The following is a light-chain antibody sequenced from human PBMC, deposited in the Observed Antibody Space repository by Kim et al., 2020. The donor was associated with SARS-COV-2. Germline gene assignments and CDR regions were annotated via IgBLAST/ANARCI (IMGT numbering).Light chain of an antibody. J-gene: IGKJ1*01. Sequence: ASVGDRVTSTCRASQGIRSDLGWYQQKPGKAPKLLIYAASNLQSEVPSRFSGSGFDTDFILTISSLQPVDFATYYCLQDNHYPWTFGQGTKVDIK. CDR3: LQDNHYPWT. CDR2: AAS. V-gene: IGKV1-6*01. CDR1: QGIRSD.